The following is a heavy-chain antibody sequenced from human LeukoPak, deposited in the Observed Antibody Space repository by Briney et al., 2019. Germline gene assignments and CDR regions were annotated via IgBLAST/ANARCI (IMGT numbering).Heavy chain of an antibody. CDR2: IKSDGST. D-gene: IGHD3-3*01. V-gene: IGHV3-74*01. CDR1: GFTFSTYW. J-gene: IGHJ1*01. Sequence: GGSLRLSCAASGFTFSTYWMHWVRQAPGKARVWVSRIKSDGSTNYADSVKGRFTISRDNAKNTLSLQMNSLRPEDTGVYYCARAPSEIGGYYPEYFRHWGQGTLVTVSS. CDR3: ARAPSEIGGYYPEYFRH.